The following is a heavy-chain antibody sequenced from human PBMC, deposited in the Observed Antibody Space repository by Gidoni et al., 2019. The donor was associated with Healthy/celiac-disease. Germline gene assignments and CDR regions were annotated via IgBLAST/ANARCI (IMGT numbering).Heavy chain of an antibody. V-gene: IGHV4-34*01. CDR2: INHSGST. Sequence: QVQLQQWGAGLLKPSETLSLTCAVYGGSFSGYYWSWIRQPSGKGLEWIGEINHSGSTNYNPSLKSRVTISVDTSKNQFSLKLSSVTAADTAVYYCARVWGSYHILDYWGQGTLVTVSS. D-gene: IGHD3-16*02. J-gene: IGHJ4*02. CDR1: GGSFSGYY. CDR3: ARVWGSYHILDY.